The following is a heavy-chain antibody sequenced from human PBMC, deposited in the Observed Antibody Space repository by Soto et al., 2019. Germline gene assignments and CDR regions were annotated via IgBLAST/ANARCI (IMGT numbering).Heavy chain of an antibody. Sequence: QVQLLESGPGLLKPSETLSLTCSVSGGSMSPFYWSWIRQSPRKGLEWIGYIYYSGNTNYNPSLSSRVTISVDTSKDQFSLRLSSGTAADSAVYYCARGVYDYWSGYYAGSGLDVWGQGTTVIVSS. J-gene: IGHJ6*02. V-gene: IGHV4-59*01. D-gene: IGHD3-3*01. CDR2: IYYSGNT. CDR1: GGSMSPFY. CDR3: ARGVYDYWSGYYAGSGLDV.